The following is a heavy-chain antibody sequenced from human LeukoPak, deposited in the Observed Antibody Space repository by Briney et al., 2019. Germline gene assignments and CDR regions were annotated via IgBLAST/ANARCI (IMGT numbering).Heavy chain of an antibody. CDR2: INHSGST. CDR3: AEGNYYGSGPGGYFDY. V-gene: IGHV4-34*01. J-gene: IGHJ4*02. Sequence: SETLSLTCAVYGGSFSGYYWSWIRQPPGKGLEWIGEINHSGSTNYNPSLKSRVTISVDTSKNQFSLKLSSVTAADTAVYYCAEGNYYGSGPGGYFDYWGQGTLVTVSS. CDR1: GGSFSGYY. D-gene: IGHD3-10*01.